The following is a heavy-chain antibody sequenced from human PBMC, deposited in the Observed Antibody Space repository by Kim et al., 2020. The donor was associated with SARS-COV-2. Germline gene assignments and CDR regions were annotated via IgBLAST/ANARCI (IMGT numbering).Heavy chain of an antibody. CDR3: ARYSGSYYDWYFDL. V-gene: IGHV4-61*01. Sequence: SETLSLTCTVSGGSVSSGSYYWSWIRQPPGKGLEWIGYIYYSGSTNYNPSLKSRVTISVDTSKNQFSLKLSSVTAADTAVYYCARYSGSYYDWYFDLWGRGTLVTVSS. CDR1: GGSVSSGSYY. J-gene: IGHJ2*01. D-gene: IGHD1-26*01. CDR2: IYYSGST.